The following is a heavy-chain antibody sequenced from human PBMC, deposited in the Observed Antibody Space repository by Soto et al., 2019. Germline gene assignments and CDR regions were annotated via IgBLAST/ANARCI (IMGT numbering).Heavy chain of an antibody. J-gene: IGHJ6*02. V-gene: IGHV1-18*01. CDR3: ARDVLSDYDFWSGYYNRPYYYYGMDV. Sequence: ASVKVSCKASGYTFTSYGISWVRQAPGQGLEWMGWISAYNGNTNYAQKLQGRVTMTTDTSTSTAYMELRSLRSDDTAVYYCARDVLSDYDFWSGYYNRPYYYYGMDVRGQGTTVTVSS. CDR1: GYTFTSYG. D-gene: IGHD3-3*01. CDR2: ISAYNGNT.